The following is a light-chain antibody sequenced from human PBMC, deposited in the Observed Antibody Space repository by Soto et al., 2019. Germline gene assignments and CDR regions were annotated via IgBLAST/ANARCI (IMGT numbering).Light chain of an antibody. Sequence: EKGMRQTPTTLSLFSGGRGTLSCRASQSVSSNLAWYQQKPGQAPRLLIYGASTRATGIPARFSGSGSGTEFTLTISSLQSEDFAVYYCQQYNDWWTFGQVTKVDNK. J-gene: IGKJ1*01. V-gene: IGKV3-15*01. CDR3: QQYNDWWT. CDR2: GAS. CDR1: QSVSSN.